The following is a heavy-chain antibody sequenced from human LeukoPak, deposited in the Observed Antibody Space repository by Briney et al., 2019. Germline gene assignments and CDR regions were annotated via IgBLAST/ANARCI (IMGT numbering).Heavy chain of an antibody. CDR2: IIPIFGTA. CDR3: AREITMVRGKSDYYYYYGMDV. CDR1: GGTFSSYA. J-gene: IGHJ6*04. Sequence: SVKVSCKASGGTFSSYAISWVRQAPGQGLEWMGGIIPIFGTANYAQKFQGRVTIIADESTSTAYMELSSLRSEDTAVYYCAREITMVRGKSDYYYYYGMDVWGKGTTVTVSS. V-gene: IGHV1-69*13. D-gene: IGHD3-10*01.